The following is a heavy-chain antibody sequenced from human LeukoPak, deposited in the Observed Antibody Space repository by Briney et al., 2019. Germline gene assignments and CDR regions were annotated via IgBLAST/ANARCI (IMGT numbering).Heavy chain of an antibody. Sequence: SQTLSLTCTVSGGSISSGDYYWSWIRQPPGKGLEWIGSIYYSGSTYYNPSLKSRVTISVDTSKNQFSLKLSSVTAADTAVYYCARQGYNWNDPGRYWGQGTLVTVSS. CDR2: IYYSGST. CDR1: GGSISSGDYY. J-gene: IGHJ4*02. D-gene: IGHD1-1*01. CDR3: ARQGYNWNDPGRY. V-gene: IGHV4-30-2*03.